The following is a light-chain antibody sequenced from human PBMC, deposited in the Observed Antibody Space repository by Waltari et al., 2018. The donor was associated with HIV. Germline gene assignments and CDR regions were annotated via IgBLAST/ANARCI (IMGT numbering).Light chain of an antibody. CDR3: GTWDSSLSAYV. CDR1: ASNIGKNY. J-gene: IGLJ1*01. Sequence: QFMLTQPPSVSAAPGQKVTISCSGSASNIGKNYLSWYHHVPGTAPKLIIFANSKRPSVILGRFSGSKSGTSGTLAIFGLQTGDEADYYCGTWDSSLSAYVFGTVTKVTVL. CDR2: ANS. V-gene: IGLV1-51*01.